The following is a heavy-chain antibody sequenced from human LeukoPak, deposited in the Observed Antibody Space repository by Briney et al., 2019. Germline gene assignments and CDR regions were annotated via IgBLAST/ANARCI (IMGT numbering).Heavy chain of an antibody. CDR2: ISYDGSNK. V-gene: IGHV3-30*18. CDR3: AKQWMVGENAFDI. CDR1: GFTFSSYG. J-gene: IGHJ3*02. D-gene: IGHD6-19*01. Sequence: GRSLRLSCAASGFTFSSYGMHWVRQAPGKGLEWVAVISYDGSNKYYADSVKGRFTISRDNSKSTLYLQMNSLRAEDTAVYYCAKQWMVGENAFDIWGQGTMVTVSS.